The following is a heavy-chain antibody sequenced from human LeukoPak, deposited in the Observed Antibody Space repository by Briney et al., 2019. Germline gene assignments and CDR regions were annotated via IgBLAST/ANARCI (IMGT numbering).Heavy chain of an antibody. D-gene: IGHD4-17*01. Sequence: GGSLRLSCAASGFTFSSYAMSWVRQAPGKGLEWVSAISGSGGSTYYADSVKGRFTISRDNSKNTLYLQMSSLRAEDTAVYYCAKVNDAYGDYFDYWGQGTLVTVSS. V-gene: IGHV3-23*01. CDR2: ISGSGGST. CDR1: GFTFSSYA. CDR3: AKVNDAYGDYFDY. J-gene: IGHJ4*02.